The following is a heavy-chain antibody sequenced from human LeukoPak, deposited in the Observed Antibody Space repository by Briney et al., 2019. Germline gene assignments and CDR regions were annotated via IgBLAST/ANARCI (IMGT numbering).Heavy chain of an antibody. CDR2: IRYDGSNK. D-gene: IGHD1-7*01. CDR1: GFTFSSYG. V-gene: IGHV3-30*02. Sequence: GGSLRLSCAASGFTFSSYGMHWVRQAPGKGLEWVAFIRYDGSNKYYADSVKGRFTISRDNSKSTLYLQMNSLRAEDTAVYYCAKLELLLDAFDIWGQGTMVTVSS. J-gene: IGHJ3*02. CDR3: AKLELLLDAFDI.